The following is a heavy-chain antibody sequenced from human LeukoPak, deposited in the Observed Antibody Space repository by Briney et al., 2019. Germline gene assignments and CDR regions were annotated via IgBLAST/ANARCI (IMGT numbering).Heavy chain of an antibody. Sequence: PGGSLRLSCAASRFTFSNYWMSWVRQAPRKGLEWVASMKEDGSEKYCVDSVRGRFTISRDNAENSLYLQMNSLRAEDTAVYYCARARDIDYWGQGTLVTVSS. CDR3: ARARDIDY. V-gene: IGHV3-7*03. J-gene: IGHJ4*02. CDR2: MKEDGSEK. D-gene: IGHD5-24*01. CDR1: RFTFSNYW.